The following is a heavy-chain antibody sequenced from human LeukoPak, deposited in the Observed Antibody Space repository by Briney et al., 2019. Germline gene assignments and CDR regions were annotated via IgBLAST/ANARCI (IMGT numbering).Heavy chain of an antibody. CDR2: ISGSGGST. Sequence: QPGGSLRLSCAASGFTFSSYAMSWVRQAPGKGLEWVSVISGSGGSTYYADSVKGRFTISRDNSKNTLYLQMNSLRAEDTAVYYSAKVRYDSSGYQSPYFDYWGQGILVTVSS. CDR3: AKVRYDSSGYQSPYFDY. CDR1: GFTFSSYA. D-gene: IGHD3-22*01. V-gene: IGHV3-23*01. J-gene: IGHJ4*02.